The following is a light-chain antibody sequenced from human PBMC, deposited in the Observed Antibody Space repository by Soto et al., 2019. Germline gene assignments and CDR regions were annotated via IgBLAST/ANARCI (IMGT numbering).Light chain of an antibody. CDR2: SID. V-gene: IGLV1-44*01. J-gene: IGLJ1*01. Sequence: QSVLTQPPSVSGTPGQRVTVSCSGGNSNLNWYQQRPGTTPKLLIYSIDQRPSGVPDRFSGSKSGTSASLAISGLQSEDEADYYCAAWDDSLNEYVFGTGTKVTVL. CDR3: AAWDDSLNEYV. CDR1: NSN.